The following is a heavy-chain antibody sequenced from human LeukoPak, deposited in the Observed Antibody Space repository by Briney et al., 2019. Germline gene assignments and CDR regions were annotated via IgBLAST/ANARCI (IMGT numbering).Heavy chain of an antibody. CDR2: IIPIFGTA. Sequence: SVKVSCKASGGTFSSYAISWVRQAPGQGLEWMGGIIPIFGTANYAQKFRGRVTITADESTSTAYMELSSLRSEDTAVYYCARSSQEWLQSVIWFDPWGQGTLVTVSS. D-gene: IGHD3-3*01. CDR1: GGTFSSYA. CDR3: ARSSQEWLQSVIWFDP. J-gene: IGHJ5*02. V-gene: IGHV1-69*01.